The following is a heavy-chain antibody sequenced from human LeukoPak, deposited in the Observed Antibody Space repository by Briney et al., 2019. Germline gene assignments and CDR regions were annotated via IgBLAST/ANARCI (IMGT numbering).Heavy chain of an antibody. Sequence: RSGGSLRLSCAASRFTFSSYSMNWVRQAPGKGLEWVSGINWNGGSTGYVDSVKGRFTISRDNAKNSLYLQMNSLRAEDTALYYCARDRAIGPRDAFDIWGQGTMVTVSS. CDR2: INWNGGST. CDR1: RFTFSSYS. J-gene: IGHJ3*02. CDR3: ARDRAIGPRDAFDI. V-gene: IGHV3-20*04. D-gene: IGHD3-22*01.